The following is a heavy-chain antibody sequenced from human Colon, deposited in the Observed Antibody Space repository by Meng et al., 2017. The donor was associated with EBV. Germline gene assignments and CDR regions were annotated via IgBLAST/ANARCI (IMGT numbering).Heavy chain of an antibody. CDR1: GGSISTSDW. CDR3: ARVRVIPAAVGFDY. CDR2: IYRGGGT. D-gene: IGHD2-2*01. V-gene: IGHV4-4*02. J-gene: IGHJ4*02. Sequence: QVQLQGSGPGLVGPSGTLSPTCAGPGGSISTSDWWSWVRQPPGKGLEWIGEIYRGGGTNYNPSFKSRVTISVDTSNNHFSLKLSYVTAADTAVYYCARVRVIPAAVGFDYWGQGTLVTVSS.